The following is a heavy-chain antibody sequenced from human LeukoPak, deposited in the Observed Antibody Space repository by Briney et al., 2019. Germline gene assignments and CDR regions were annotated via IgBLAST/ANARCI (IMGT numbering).Heavy chain of an antibody. CDR1: GFRFSSYG. CDR2: IWYDGSNK. D-gene: IGHD3-9*01. Sequence: GGSLRLSCAASGFRFSSYGMHWVRQAPGKGLEWVAVIWYDGSNKYYADSVKGRFTISRDNSKNTLYLQMNSLRAEDTAVYYCAREGSRYYDILTGYPAYWGQGTLVTVSS. V-gene: IGHV3-33*08. J-gene: IGHJ4*02. CDR3: AREGSRYYDILTGYPAY.